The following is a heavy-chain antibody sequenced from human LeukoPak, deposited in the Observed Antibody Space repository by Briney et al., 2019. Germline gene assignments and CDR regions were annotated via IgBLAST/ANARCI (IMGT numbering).Heavy chain of an antibody. CDR3: ASPGDYDSSGYYKSY. V-gene: IGHV3-11*04. Sequence: GGSLRLSCAASGFTFSDYYMSWIRQASGKGLEWVSYISSSGSTIYYADSVKGRFTISRDNAKNSLYLQMNSLRAEDTAVYYCASPGDYDSSGYYKSYWGQGTLVTVSS. CDR2: ISSSGSTI. J-gene: IGHJ4*02. CDR1: GFTFSDYY. D-gene: IGHD3-22*01.